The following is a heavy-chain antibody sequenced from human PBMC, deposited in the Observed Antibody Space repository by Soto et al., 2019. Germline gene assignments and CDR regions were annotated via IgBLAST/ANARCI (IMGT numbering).Heavy chain of an antibody. CDR3: AREGVRGLDV. CDR2: MNPNSGKT. V-gene: IGHV1-8*01. CDR1: GYTFTSYY. Sequence: QVQLVQSGAEVKKPGASVKVSCKASGYTFTSYYSNWVRQANGQGLEWMGWMNPNSGKTCYAQKFQGRVTMTRNTSISTAYMELSSRRSEDAAVYYYAREGVRGLDVWGQGTTVTVSS. J-gene: IGHJ6*02. D-gene: IGHD2-8*01.